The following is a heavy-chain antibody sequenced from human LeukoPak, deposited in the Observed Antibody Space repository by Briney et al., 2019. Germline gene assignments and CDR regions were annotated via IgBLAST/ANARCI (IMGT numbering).Heavy chain of an antibody. Sequence: GGSLRLSCAASGFIFSNYGMHWVRQAPGKGLEWVAVISHDRRTEFYADSVKGRFTISRDNSKNTLDLQMFSLRVEDTAVYYCAKEPTSYSSGWYFHHWGQGTLVTVSS. CDR3: AKEPTSYSSGWYFHH. V-gene: IGHV3-30*18. CDR2: ISHDRRTE. J-gene: IGHJ1*01. CDR1: GFIFSNYG. D-gene: IGHD6-25*01.